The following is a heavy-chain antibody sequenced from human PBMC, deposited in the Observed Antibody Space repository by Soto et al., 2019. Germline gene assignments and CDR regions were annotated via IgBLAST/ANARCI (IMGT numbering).Heavy chain of an antibody. CDR3: ARQVVRITIFGVVIDYYGMDV. V-gene: IGHV4-39*01. J-gene: IGHJ6*02. CDR1: GGSISSSSYY. CDR2: IYYSGST. D-gene: IGHD3-3*01. Sequence: SETLSLTCTVSGGSISSSSYYWGWIRQPPGKGLEWIGSIYYSGSTYYNPSLKSRVTISVDTSKNQFSLKLSSVTAADTAVYYCARQVVRITIFGVVIDYYGMDVWGQGTTVTVSS.